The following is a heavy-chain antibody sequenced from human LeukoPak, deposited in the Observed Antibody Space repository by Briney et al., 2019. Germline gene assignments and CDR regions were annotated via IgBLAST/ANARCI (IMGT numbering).Heavy chain of an antibody. CDR1: GGTFSSYA. D-gene: IGHD6-19*01. Sequence: ASVKVSCKASGGTFSSYAISWVRQAPGQGLEWMGGIIPIFGTANYAQKFQGRVTITADESTSTAYMELSSLRSEDTAVYYCARDGEGSSGDNYYFDHWGQGTLVTVSS. J-gene: IGHJ4*02. V-gene: IGHV1-69*13. CDR3: ARDGEGSSGDNYYFDH. CDR2: IIPIFGTA.